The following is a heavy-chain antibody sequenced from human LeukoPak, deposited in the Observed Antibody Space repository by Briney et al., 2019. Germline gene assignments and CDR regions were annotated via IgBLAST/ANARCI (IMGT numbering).Heavy chain of an antibody. Sequence: PGESLKISCSASGFTFSRYAMHWVRQAPGKGLEYVSAISSNGGSTYYVDSVKGRFTISRDNSRNTLHLQMSSLRVEDTAVYYCVKDSSSGSYFDYWGQGTLVTVSS. CDR3: VKDSSSGSYFDY. J-gene: IGHJ4*02. CDR1: GFTFSRYA. CDR2: ISSNGGST. V-gene: IGHV3-64D*06. D-gene: IGHD3-10*01.